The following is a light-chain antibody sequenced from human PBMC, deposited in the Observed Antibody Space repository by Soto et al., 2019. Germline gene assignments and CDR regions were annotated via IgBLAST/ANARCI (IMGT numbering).Light chain of an antibody. V-gene: IGKV2-28*01. CDR1: HGLLHSNGYNY. Sequence: IVVAQAPLSLPVTPGGPASISCMSSHGLLHSNGYNYLDWYLQKPRQSPQLLIYLGSTRASGGPDRFSGSGSGTDFTLKISRVEAEDVGVYYCMQALQTPLTFGGGTKVDI. J-gene: IGKJ4*01. CDR2: LGS. CDR3: MQALQTPLT.